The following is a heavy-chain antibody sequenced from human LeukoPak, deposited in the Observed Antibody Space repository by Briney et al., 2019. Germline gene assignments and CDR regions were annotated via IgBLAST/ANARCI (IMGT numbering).Heavy chain of an antibody. CDR2: INHSGST. J-gene: IGHJ4*02. V-gene: IGHV4-34*01. D-gene: IGHD3-9*01. CDR1: GGSFSGYY. Sequence: SETLSLTCAVYGGSFSGYYWSWIRQPPGKGLEWIGEINHSGSTNYNPSLKSRVTISVDTSKNQFSLKLSSVTAADTAVYYCARAGYYSAFDCWGQGTLVTVSS. CDR3: ARAGYYSAFDC.